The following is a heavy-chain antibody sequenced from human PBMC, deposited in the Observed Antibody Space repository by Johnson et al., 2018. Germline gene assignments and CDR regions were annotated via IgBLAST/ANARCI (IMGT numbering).Heavy chain of an antibody. CDR2: IYENGGT. D-gene: IGHD4-17*01. CDR3: ARGLGDHGDHPTADGLEG. V-gene: IGHV4-59*11. CDR1: GVPLSLHQ. Sequence: QVQLQESGPGLVNPSETLSLICAVSGVPLSLHQWNWIRQPPGKGLEWIGVIYENGGTNFNPSLKSRVTISVDTSKNQFSLKLRSVTAADTAVDYCARGLGDHGDHPTADGLEGWGQGTTVIVSS. J-gene: IGHJ6*02.